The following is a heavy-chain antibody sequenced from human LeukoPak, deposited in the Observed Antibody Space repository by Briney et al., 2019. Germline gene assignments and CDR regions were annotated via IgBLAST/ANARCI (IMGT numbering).Heavy chain of an antibody. Sequence: ASVKVSCKASGYTFTSYDINWVRQATGQGLEWMGWISAYNGNTNYAQKLQGRVTMTTDTSTSTAYMELRSLRSDDTAVYYCARDHIAAAADDAFDIWGQGTMVTVSS. CDR3: ARDHIAAAADDAFDI. D-gene: IGHD6-13*01. J-gene: IGHJ3*02. V-gene: IGHV1-18*01. CDR1: GYTFTSYD. CDR2: ISAYNGNT.